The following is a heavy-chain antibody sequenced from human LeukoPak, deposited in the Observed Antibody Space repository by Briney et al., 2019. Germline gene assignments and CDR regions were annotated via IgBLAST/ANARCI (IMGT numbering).Heavy chain of an antibody. CDR3: AGVEMATTTPFDY. CDR1: GFTFSSFS. CDR2: ISSSSSTI. D-gene: IGHD5-24*01. Sequence: PGGSLRLSCAASGFTFSSFSMNWVRQAPGKGLEWVSYISSSSSTIYYADSVKGRFTISRDNAKNSLYLQMNSLRAEDTAVYYCAGVEMATTTPFDYWGQGTLVTVSS. J-gene: IGHJ4*02. V-gene: IGHV3-48*04.